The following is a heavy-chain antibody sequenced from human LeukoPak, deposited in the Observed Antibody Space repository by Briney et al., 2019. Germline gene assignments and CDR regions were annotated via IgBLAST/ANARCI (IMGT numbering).Heavy chain of an antibody. V-gene: IGHV4-34*01. J-gene: IGHJ4*02. CDR2: INHSGST. Sequence: SETLSLTCAVYGGSFSGYYWSWIRQPPGKGLEWIGEINHSGSTNYNPSLKSRVTISVDMSKNQFSLKLSSVTAADTAVYYCARGRRGYSSRWYDYWGQGTLVTVSS. CDR1: GGSFSGYY. D-gene: IGHD6-13*01. CDR3: ARGRRGYSSRWYDY.